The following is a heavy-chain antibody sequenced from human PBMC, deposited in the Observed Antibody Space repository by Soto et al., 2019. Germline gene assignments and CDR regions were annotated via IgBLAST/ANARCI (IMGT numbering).Heavy chain of an antibody. V-gene: IGHV3-30-3*01. D-gene: IGHD2-15*01. CDR2: ISYDGSNK. J-gene: IGHJ5*02. Sequence: PGGSLRLSCAASGFTFSSYAMHWVRQAPGKGLEWVAVISYDGSNKYYADSVKGRFTISRDNSKNTLCLQMNSLRADDTAVYYCARVENWFDPWGQGTLVTVSS. CDR1: GFTFSSYA. CDR3: ARVENWFDP.